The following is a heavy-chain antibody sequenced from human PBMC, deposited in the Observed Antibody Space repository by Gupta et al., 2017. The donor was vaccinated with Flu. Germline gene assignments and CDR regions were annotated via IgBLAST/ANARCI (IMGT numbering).Heavy chain of an antibody. V-gene: IGHV3-21*01. CDR1: GFTFSRYS. J-gene: IGHJ5*02. CDR2: ISSSSSYI. CDR3: ARGDCGGDCWLSHNWFDP. D-gene: IGHD2-21*02. Sequence: EVQLVESGGGLVKPGGSLRLSCAASGFTFSRYSMNWVRQAPGKGLEWVSSISSSSSYIYYADSVKGRFTISRDNAKNSLYLQMNSLRAEDTAVYYCARGDCGGDCWLSHNWFDPWGQGTLVTVSS.